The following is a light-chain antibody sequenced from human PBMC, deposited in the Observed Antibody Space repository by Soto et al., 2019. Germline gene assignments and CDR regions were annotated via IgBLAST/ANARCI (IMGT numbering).Light chain of an antibody. V-gene: IGLV4-69*01. Sequence: QSVLTQSPSASASLGASVKLTCTLSSGHSSYAIAWHQQQPEKGPRYLMKLNSDGSHSKGDGIPDRFSGSSSGAERYLTISSLQSEDEADYYCQTWGTGIFPVVFGGGTKLTVL. J-gene: IGLJ2*01. CDR2: LNSDGSH. CDR3: QTWGTGIFPVV. CDR1: SGHSSYA.